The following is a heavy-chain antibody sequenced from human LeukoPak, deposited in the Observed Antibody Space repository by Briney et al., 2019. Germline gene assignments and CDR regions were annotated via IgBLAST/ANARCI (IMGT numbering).Heavy chain of an antibody. J-gene: IGHJ4*02. Sequence: PSETLSLTCTVSGGSISSGGYYWSWIRQPPGKGLEWIGYIYHSGSTYYNPSLKSRVTISVDRSKNQFSLKLSSVTAADTAVYYYARTTTSYSSSSHNNYWGQGTLVTVSS. D-gene: IGHD6-6*01. CDR2: IYHSGST. CDR3: ARTTTSYSSSSHNNY. CDR1: GGSISSGGYY. V-gene: IGHV4-30-2*01.